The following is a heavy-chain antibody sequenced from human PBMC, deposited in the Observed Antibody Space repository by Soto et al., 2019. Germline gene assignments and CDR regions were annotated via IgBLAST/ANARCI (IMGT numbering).Heavy chain of an antibody. J-gene: IGHJ4*02. CDR1: GGSISSGDYY. Sequence: PSETLSLTCTVSGGSISSGDYYWSWIRQPPGKGLEWIGYIYYSGSTYYNPSLKSRVTISVDTSKNQFSLKLSSVTAADTAVHYCAREIAAAKVLDYWGQGTLVTVSS. D-gene: IGHD6-25*01. CDR3: AREIAAAKVLDY. V-gene: IGHV4-30-4*01. CDR2: IYYSGST.